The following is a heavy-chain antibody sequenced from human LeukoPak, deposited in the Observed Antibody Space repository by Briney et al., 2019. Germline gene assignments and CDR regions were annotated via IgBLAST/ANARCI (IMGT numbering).Heavy chain of an antibody. CDR3: VRDIQWRFDP. J-gene: IGHJ5*02. V-gene: IGHV1-18*01. Sequence: APVKVSCKASGYIFTSYGISWVRQAPGQGLEWMGWISTNKGNTNYAQRLQGRVTMTTGTSTSTAYMELRSLRSDDTAIYYCVRDIQWRFDPWGQGTLVTVSS. CDR2: ISTNKGNT. D-gene: IGHD2-8*01. CDR1: GYIFTSYG.